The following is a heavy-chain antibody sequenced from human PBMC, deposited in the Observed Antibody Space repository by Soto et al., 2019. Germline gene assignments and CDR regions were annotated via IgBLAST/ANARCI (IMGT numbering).Heavy chain of an antibody. Sequence: RASVKVSCKASGYTFTGYYMHWVRQAPGQGLEWMGWINPNSGGTNYAQNFQGRVTMTRDTSISTAYMELSRLRSDDTAVYYCARVSGLCSSTSCFAFDIWGQGTMVTVSS. CDR1: GYTFTGYY. V-gene: IGHV1-2*02. D-gene: IGHD2-2*01. J-gene: IGHJ3*02. CDR2: INPNSGGT. CDR3: ARVSGLCSSTSCFAFDI.